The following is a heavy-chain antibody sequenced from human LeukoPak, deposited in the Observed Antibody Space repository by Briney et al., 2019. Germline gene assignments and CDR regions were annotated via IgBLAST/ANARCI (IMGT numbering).Heavy chain of an antibody. Sequence: PGGSLRLSCAASGFTFSSYGMHWVRQAPGKGLEWVAVISYDGSNKYYADSVKGRFTISRDNSKNTLYLQMNSLRAEDTAVYYCAREMAYNLDYFDYWGQGTLVTVSS. CDR3: AREMAYNLDYFDY. D-gene: IGHD5-24*01. CDR1: GFTFSSYG. V-gene: IGHV3-30*03. J-gene: IGHJ4*02. CDR2: ISYDGSNK.